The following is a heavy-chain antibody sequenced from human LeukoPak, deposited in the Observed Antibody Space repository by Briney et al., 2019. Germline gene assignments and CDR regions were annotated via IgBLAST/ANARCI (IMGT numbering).Heavy chain of an antibody. J-gene: IGHJ4*02. CDR2: ISSSSSYI. D-gene: IGHD3-22*01. CDR3: ARDLRYDSSGYPYY. CDR1: GFTFSSYS. V-gene: IGHV3-21*01. Sequence: GGSLRLSCAASGFTFSSYSMNWVRQAPGKGLEWVSSISSSSSYIYYADSVKGRFTISRDNAKNSLYLQMNSLRAGDTAVYYCARDLRYDSSGYPYYWGQGTLVTVSS.